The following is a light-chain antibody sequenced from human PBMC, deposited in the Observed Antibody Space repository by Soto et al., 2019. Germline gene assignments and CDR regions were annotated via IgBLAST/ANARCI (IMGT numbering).Light chain of an antibody. J-gene: IGKJ5*01. CDR1: QTISSW. V-gene: IGKV1-5*03. CDR2: KAS. CDR3: QQYNNWPPIT. Sequence: IQLTPSPSSVSASVGDRVTITCWASQTISSWLAWYQQKPGKAPKLLIYKASTLKSGVPSRFSGSGSGTEFSLTISSLQSEDFAVYYCQQYNNWPPITFGQGTRLEIK.